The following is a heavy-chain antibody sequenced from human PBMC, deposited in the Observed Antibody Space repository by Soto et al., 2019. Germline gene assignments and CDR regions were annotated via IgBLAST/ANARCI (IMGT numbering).Heavy chain of an antibody. Sequence: ASETLSLTCTVSGGSVSSGSYYWSWIRQPPGKGLEWIGYIHYSGSTNYNPSLKSRVTISVDTSKNQFSLKLSSVTAADTAVYYCATLGYSGYERNYYGMDVWGQGTTVTVSS. D-gene: IGHD5-12*01. CDR3: ATLGYSGYERNYYGMDV. CDR2: IHYSGST. CDR1: GGSVSSGSYY. J-gene: IGHJ6*02. V-gene: IGHV4-61*01.